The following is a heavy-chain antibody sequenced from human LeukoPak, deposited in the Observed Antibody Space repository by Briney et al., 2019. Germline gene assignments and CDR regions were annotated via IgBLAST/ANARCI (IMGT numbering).Heavy chain of an antibody. CDR3: ARGTRNDP. D-gene: IGHD1-14*01. J-gene: IGHJ5*02. Sequence: ASVKVSCKTSGYPFTTYEINWVRQAAGQGLEWMGWVHPDTGYADYAQKFQARVTITSDTSISTAYMELSSLRSDDTAVYFCARGTRNDPWGQGTLVTVSS. V-gene: IGHV1-8*01. CDR2: VHPDTGYA. CDR1: GYPFTTYE.